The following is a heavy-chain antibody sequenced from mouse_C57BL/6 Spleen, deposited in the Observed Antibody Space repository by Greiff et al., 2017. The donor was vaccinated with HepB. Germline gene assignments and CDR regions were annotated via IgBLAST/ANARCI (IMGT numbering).Heavy chain of an antibody. J-gene: IGHJ3*01. CDR3: ARGGSSPFAY. CDR1: GYTFTSYW. CDR2: IDPSDSYT. V-gene: IGHV1-50*01. Sequence: QVQLQQSGAELVKPGASVKLSCKASGYTFTSYWMQWVKQRPGQGLEWIGEIDPSDSYTNYNQKFKGKATLTVDTSSSTAYMQLSSLTSEDSAVYYCARGGSSPFAYWGQGTLVTVSA. D-gene: IGHD1-1*01.